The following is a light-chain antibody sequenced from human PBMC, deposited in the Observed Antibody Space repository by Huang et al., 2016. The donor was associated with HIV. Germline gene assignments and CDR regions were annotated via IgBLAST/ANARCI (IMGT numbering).Light chain of an antibody. CDR3: QQYSNWPPWT. CDR1: QSVSSN. Sequence: EVVMTQSPATLSVSPGERATLSCRASQSVSSNLAWYQQKSGQAPRLLIYDASTRATGIPARFSGSGSGTEFTLSISSLQTEDFAVYYCQQYSNWPPWTFDQGTKVEIK. CDR2: DAS. J-gene: IGKJ1*01. V-gene: IGKV3-15*01.